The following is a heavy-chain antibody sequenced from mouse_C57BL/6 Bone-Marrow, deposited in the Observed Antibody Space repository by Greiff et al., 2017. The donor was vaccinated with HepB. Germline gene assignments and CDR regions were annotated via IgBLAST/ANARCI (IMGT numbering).Heavy chain of an antibody. CDR2: INPNYGTT. CDR1: GYSFTDYN. Sequence: VHVKQSGPELVKPGASVKISCKASGYSFTDYNMNWVKQSSGKSLEWIGVINPNYGTTSYNQKFKGKATLTVDQSSSTAYMQLNSLTSEDSAVYYCARTHYYGSSCAMDYWGQGTSVTVSS. CDR3: ARTHYYGSSCAMDY. D-gene: IGHD1-1*01. J-gene: IGHJ4*01. V-gene: IGHV1-39*01.